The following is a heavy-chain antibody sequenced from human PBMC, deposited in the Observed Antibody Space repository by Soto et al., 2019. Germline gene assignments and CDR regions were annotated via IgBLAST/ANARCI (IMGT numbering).Heavy chain of an antibody. D-gene: IGHD2-8*02. CDR1: GFTFSSYE. CDR2: ITSTGSTR. CDR3: ARGYCTSSACHWNFDY. J-gene: IGHJ4*02. V-gene: IGHV3-48*03. Sequence: LRLSCAASGFTFSSYEMNWVRQAPGKGLEWVSDITSTGSTRYYADSVKGRFTISRDNAKNSLYLQMNSLRAEDTAVYYCARGYCTSSACHWNFDYWGQGTLVTVSS.